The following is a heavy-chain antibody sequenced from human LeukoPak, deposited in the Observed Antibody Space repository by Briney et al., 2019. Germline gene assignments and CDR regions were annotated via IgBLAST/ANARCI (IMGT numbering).Heavy chain of an antibody. CDR2: IIPILGIA. J-gene: IGHJ4*02. D-gene: IGHD6-13*01. CDR1: GGTFSSYA. V-gene: IGHV1-69*04. Sequence: SVKVSCKASGGTFSSYAISWVRQAPGQGLEWMGRIIPILGIASYAQKFQGRVTITADKSTSTAYMELSSLRSEDTAVYYCARAGTVGAAATPGYWGQGTLVTVSS. CDR3: ARAGTVGAAATPGY.